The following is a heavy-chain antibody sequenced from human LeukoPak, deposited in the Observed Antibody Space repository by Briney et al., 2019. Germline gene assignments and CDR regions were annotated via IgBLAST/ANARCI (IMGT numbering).Heavy chain of an antibody. J-gene: IGHJ4*02. CDR1: GGSISSSSYY. V-gene: IGHV4-39*07. Sequence: SETLSLTCTVSGGSISSSSYYWGWIRQPPGKGLEWIGSIYYTGSTYYNPSLKSRVTISVDTSKNQFSLKVTSVTAADTAVYYCARDMSPFDHWGQGTLVTVSS. CDR3: ARDMSPFDH. D-gene: IGHD3-10*02. CDR2: IYYTGST.